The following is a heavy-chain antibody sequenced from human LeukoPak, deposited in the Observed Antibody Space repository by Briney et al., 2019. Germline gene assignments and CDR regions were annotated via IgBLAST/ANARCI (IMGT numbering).Heavy chain of an antibody. V-gene: IGHV4-38-2*01. CDR1: GYSLSSGYY. J-gene: IGHJ4*02. CDR3: ARVGGVAGTSYYFDY. D-gene: IGHD6-19*01. CDR2: IYHSGST. Sequence: PSETLSLTCAVSGYSLSSGYYWGWIRQPPGKGLEWIGTIYHSGSTYYDPSLKSRVTISVNTSKNQFSLKLNSVTAADTAVYYCARVGGVAGTSYYFDYWGQGTLVTVSS.